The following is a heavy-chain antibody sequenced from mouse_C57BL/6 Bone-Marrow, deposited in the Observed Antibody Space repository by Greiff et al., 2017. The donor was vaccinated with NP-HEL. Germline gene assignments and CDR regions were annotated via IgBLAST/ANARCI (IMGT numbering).Heavy chain of an antibody. CDR1: GFSLTSYG. CDR3: ASRGYYGSSWFAY. D-gene: IGHD1-1*01. CDR2: IWSGGST. J-gene: IGHJ3*01. V-gene: IGHV2-2*01. Sequence: VQGVESGPGLVQPSQSLSITCTVSGFSLTSYGVHWVRQSPGKGLEWLGVIWSGGSTDYNAAFISRLSISKDNSKSQVFFKMNSLQADDTAIYYCASRGYYGSSWFAYWGQGTLVTVSA.